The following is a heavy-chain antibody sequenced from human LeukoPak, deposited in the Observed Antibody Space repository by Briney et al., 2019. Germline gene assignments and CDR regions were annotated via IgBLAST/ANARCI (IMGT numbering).Heavy chain of an antibody. CDR2: IYYRGST. J-gene: IGHJ6*02. V-gene: IGHV4-31*03. CDR3: ASQHRDYYYYGMDV. CDR1: GGSISSGGYY. Sequence: SQTLSLTCTVSGGSISSGGYYWSWIRQHPGKGLEWIGYIYYRGSTYYNPSLKSRVTISVDTSKNQFSLRLSSVTAADTAVYYCASQHRDYYYYGMDVWGQGTTVTVSS. D-gene: IGHD1-14*01.